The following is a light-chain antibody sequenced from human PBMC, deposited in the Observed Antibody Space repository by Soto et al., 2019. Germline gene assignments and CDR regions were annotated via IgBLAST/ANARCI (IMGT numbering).Light chain of an antibody. V-gene: IGKV4-1*01. CDR3: QQYYSTPFT. Sequence: DIVMTQSPDSLAVSLGERATINCKSSQSVLYSSNNKNYLAWYQQKPGQPPKLLIYWASTRESGVPDRFSGSGLGTDFTLTISSLQAEDVAVYYCQQYYSTPFTFGPGTKVDIK. CDR2: WAS. J-gene: IGKJ3*01. CDR1: QSVLYSSNNKNY.